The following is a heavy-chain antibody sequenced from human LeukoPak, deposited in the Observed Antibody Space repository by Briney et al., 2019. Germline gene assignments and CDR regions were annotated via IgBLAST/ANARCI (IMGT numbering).Heavy chain of an antibody. CDR3: ARDYSYDHWFDP. V-gene: IGHV4-38-2*02. Sequence: SETLSLTCTVFGYSISSGYYWDWIRQPPGKGLEWIGTLSHSGSSYYNPSLKSRVTISVDTSKNQFSLNLSSVTAADTAVYYCARDYSYDHWFDPWGQGTLVTVSS. J-gene: IGHJ5*02. CDR1: GYSISSGYY. CDR2: LSHSGSS. D-gene: IGHD5-18*01.